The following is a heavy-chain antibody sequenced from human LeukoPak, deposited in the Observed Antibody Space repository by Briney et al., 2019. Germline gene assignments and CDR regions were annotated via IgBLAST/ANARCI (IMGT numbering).Heavy chain of an antibody. V-gene: IGHV3-73*01. Sequence: GGSLRLSCAASGFSLSRYEINWVRQASGKGLEWVGRIRSKANSYATAYAASVKGRFTISRDDSKNTAYLQMNSLKTEDTAVYYCTRLDTRSPPFDYWGQGTLVTVSS. J-gene: IGHJ4*02. CDR2: IRSKANSYAT. CDR3: TRLDTRSPPFDY. CDR1: GFSLSRYE. D-gene: IGHD1-14*01.